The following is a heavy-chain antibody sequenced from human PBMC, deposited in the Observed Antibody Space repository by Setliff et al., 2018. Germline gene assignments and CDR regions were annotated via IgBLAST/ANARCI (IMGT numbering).Heavy chain of an antibody. CDR2: IYSGGST. J-gene: IGHJ4*02. Sequence: LRLSCAASGFTVSSNYMSWVRQAPGKGLEWVSVIYSGGSTYYADSVKGRFTISRDNSKNTLYLQMNSLRAEDTAVYYCARDHNYAHDYWGQGTLVTVPQ. V-gene: IGHV3-66*01. CDR3: ARDHNYAHDY. CDR1: GFTVSSNY. D-gene: IGHD1-1*01.